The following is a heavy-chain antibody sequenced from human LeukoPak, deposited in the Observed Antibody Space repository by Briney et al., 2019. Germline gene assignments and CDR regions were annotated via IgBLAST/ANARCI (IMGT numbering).Heavy chain of an antibody. D-gene: IGHD4-23*01. CDR2: IRYDGSNK. J-gene: IGHJ4*02. V-gene: IGHV3-30*02. CDR3: AKEGARPGNSCFDY. Sequence: GGSLRLSCAASGFTFSSYGMHWVRQAPGKGLEWVAFIRYDGSNKYYADSVKGRFTISRDNSKNTLYLQMNSLRAEDTAVYYCAKEGARPGNSCFDYWGQGTLVTVSS. CDR1: GFTFSSYG.